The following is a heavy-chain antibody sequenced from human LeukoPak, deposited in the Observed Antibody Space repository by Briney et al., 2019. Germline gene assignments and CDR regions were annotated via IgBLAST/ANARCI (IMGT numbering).Heavy chain of an antibody. V-gene: IGHV4-34*01. D-gene: IGHD3-9*01. CDR3: AVYYDILTGYHVSDY. CDR1: GGSFSGYY. J-gene: IGHJ4*02. Sequence: PSETLSLTCAVYGGSFSGYYWSWIRQPPGKGLEWIGEINHSGSTNYNPSLKSPVTISVDTSKNQFSLKLSSVTAADTAVYYCAVYYDILTGYHVSDYWGQGTLVTVSS. CDR2: INHSGST.